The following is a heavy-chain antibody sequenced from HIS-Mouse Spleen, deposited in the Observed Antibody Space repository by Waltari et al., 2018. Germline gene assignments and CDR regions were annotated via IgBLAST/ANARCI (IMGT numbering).Heavy chain of an antibody. CDR1: GFTFSSYW. V-gene: IGHV3-30*18. J-gene: IGHJ4*02. CDR2: ISYDGSNK. Sequence: VQLVESGGGLVQPGGSLRLSCAASGFTFSSYWMHWVRQAPGKGLEWVAVISYDGSNKYYADSVKGRFTISRDKSKNTLYLQMNSLRAEDTAVYYCAKDKHHAFDYWGQGTLVTVSS. CDR3: AKDKHHAFDY.